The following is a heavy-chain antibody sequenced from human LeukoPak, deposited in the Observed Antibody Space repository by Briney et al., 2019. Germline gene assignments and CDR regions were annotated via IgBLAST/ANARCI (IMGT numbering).Heavy chain of an antibody. CDR1: GYSFTSYS. D-gene: IGHD3-22*01. CDR2: ISAYNGNT. Sequence: ASVKDSCKASGYSFTSYSISWVRQAPGQGLEWMGWISAYNGNTKFAQKLQGRVTMTTDTSTSTAYMELRSLRSDDTAVYYCARPHSTYYYDSSGYLYGMDVWGQGTTVTVSS. V-gene: IGHV1-18*01. CDR3: ARPHSTYYYDSSGYLYGMDV. J-gene: IGHJ6*02.